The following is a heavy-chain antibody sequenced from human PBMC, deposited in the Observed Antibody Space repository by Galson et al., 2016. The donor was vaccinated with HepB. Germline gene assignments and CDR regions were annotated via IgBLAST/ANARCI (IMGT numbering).Heavy chain of an antibody. CDR1: GGSISASSYS. CDR2: LSYSGSA. J-gene: IGHJ4*02. CDR3: ARHHYDFWSGSTPSDYFDY. Sequence: ETLSLTCTVSGGSISASSYSWAWIRQPPGKGLEWIGSLSYSGSAFYNPSLKNRVTMSVDTSKNQFSLTLSPVTAADTAVYYCARHHYDFWSGSTPSDYFDYWGQGTLVTVSS. V-gene: IGHV4-39*01. D-gene: IGHD3-3*01.